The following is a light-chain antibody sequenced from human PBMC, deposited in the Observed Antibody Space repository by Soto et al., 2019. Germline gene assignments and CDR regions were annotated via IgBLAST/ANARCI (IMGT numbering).Light chain of an antibody. CDR1: QSIRSSY. V-gene: IGKV3-20*01. CDR3: QQDSTSPWT. CDR2: GAS. J-gene: IGKJ1*01. Sequence: EIVLTQSPGTLSLSPGERATLSCRASQSIRSSYLAWYQQKPGQAPRLLIYGASSRATGIPDRFSGSESVSGFTLTISRLEPEDFAVYYCQQDSTSPWTFGQGTMVEVE.